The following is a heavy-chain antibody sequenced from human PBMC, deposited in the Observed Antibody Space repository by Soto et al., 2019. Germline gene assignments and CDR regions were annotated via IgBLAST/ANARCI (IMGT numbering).Heavy chain of an antibody. CDR3: ARDHSNNGWFDP. CDR1: GFTFSSYA. V-gene: IGHV3-30-3*01. J-gene: IGHJ5*02. D-gene: IGHD4-4*01. Sequence: QVQLVESGGGVVQPGRSLRLSCAASGFTFSSYAMHWVRQAPGKGLEWVAVISYDGSNKYYADSVKGRFTISRDNSKNTLYLQMKSLRAEDTAVYYCARDHSNNGWFDPRGQGTLVTLSA. CDR2: ISYDGSNK.